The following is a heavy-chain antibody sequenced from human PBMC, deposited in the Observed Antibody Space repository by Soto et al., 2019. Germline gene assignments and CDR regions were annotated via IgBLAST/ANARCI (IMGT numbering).Heavy chain of an antibody. CDR2: IYYRGNT. Sequence: QLQLQESGPRLVKPSETLSLTCTVSGGCISSSSYYWGWIRQSPGKGLEWIGSIYYRGNTYYNPSLKRRGIISVDTTQNQFFLKLRSVSAADTAVYYCARRLDRGARQWYYFDYWGQGTLVTISS. J-gene: IGHJ4*02. CDR1: GGCISSSSYY. CDR3: ARRLDRGARQWYYFDY. D-gene: IGHD2-15*01. V-gene: IGHV4-39*01.